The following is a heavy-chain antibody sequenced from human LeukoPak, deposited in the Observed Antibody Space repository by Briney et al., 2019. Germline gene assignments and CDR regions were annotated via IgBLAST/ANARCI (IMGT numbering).Heavy chain of an antibody. D-gene: IGHD4-11*01. V-gene: IGHV1-18*01. J-gene: IGHJ6*03. CDR3: ARTYCNYGTAGPNYYYYYMDV. Sequence: ASVKVSCKASGYTFTSYGISWVRQAPAQGLDWMGWISAYNGNTNYAQKLQGRVTMTTDTSTSTAYMELRSLRSDDTAVYYCARTYCNYGTAGPNYYYYYMDVWGKGTTVTVSS. CDR1: GYTFTSYG. CDR2: ISAYNGNT.